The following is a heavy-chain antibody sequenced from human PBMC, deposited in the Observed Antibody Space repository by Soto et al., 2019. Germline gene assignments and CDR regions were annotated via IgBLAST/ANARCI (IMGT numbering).Heavy chain of an antibody. V-gene: IGHV3-15*01. D-gene: IGHD7-27*01. J-gene: IGHJ4*02. CDR3: TTLLVFDKLGSDY. CDR1: GFTFSNAW. Sequence: GGSLRLSCAASGFTFSNAWMSWVRQAPGKGLEWVGRIKSKTDGGTTDYAAPVKGRFTISRDDSKNTLYLQMNSLKTEDTAVYYCTTLLVFDKLGSDYWGQGTLVTVSS. CDR2: IKSKTDGGTT.